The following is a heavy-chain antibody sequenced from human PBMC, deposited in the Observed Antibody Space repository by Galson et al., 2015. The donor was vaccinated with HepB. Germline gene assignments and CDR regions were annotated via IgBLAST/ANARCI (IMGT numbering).Heavy chain of an antibody. CDR3: ARDRRYDILTGYDVDDY. CDR2: ISAYNGNT. Sequence: QSGAEVKKPGASVKVSCKASGYTFTSYGISWVRQAPGQGLEWMGWISAYNGNTNYAQKLQGRVTMTTDTSTSTAYMELRSLRSDDTAVYYCARDRRYDILTGYDVDDYWGQGTLVTVSS. D-gene: IGHD3-9*01. CDR1: GYTFTSYG. J-gene: IGHJ4*02. V-gene: IGHV1-18*01.